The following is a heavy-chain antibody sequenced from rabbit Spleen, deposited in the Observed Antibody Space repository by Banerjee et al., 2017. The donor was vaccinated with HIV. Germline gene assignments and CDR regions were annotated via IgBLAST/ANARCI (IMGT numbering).Heavy chain of an antibody. J-gene: IGHJ2*01. CDR1: GVSFSSSDY. D-gene: IGHD1-1*01. V-gene: IGHV1S45*01. CDR2: IAAGSGGTT. CDR3: ARNYVNAFDP. Sequence: QEQLVESGGDLVKPGASLTLTCTASGVSFSSSDYMCWVRQAPGKGLGWIACIAAGSGGTTYYANWAKGRFTISKTSSTTVTLQMTSLTAADTATYFCARNYVNAFDPWGQGTLVTVS.